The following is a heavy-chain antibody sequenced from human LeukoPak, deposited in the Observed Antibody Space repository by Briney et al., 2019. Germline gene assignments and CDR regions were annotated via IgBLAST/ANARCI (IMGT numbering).Heavy chain of an antibody. Sequence: SVKVSCKASGGTFSSYAISWVRQAPGQGLEWMGRIIPILGIANYAQKFQGRVTITADKSTSTAYMELSSLRSEDTAVYYCARDRQQLVDDAFDIWGQGTMVTVSS. CDR3: ARDRQQLVDDAFDI. CDR2: IIPILGIA. J-gene: IGHJ3*02. CDR1: GGTFSSYA. V-gene: IGHV1-69*04. D-gene: IGHD6-13*01.